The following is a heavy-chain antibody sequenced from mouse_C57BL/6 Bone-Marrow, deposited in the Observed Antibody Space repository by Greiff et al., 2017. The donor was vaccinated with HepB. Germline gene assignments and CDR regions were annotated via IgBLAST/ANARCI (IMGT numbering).Heavy chain of an antibody. D-gene: IGHD2-2*01. CDR2: IYPRSGNT. CDR3: ARPGGLRRLYYAMDY. CDR1: GYTFTSYG. J-gene: IGHJ4*01. Sequence: QVQLQQSGAELARPGASVKLSCKASGYTFTSYGISWVKQRTGQGLEWIGEIYPRSGNTYYNEKFKGKATLTADKSSSTAYMELRSLTSEDSAVYFCARPGGLRRLYYAMDYWGQGTSVTVSS. V-gene: IGHV1-81*01.